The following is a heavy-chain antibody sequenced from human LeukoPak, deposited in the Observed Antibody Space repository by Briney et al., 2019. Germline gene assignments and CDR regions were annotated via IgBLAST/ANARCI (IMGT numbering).Heavy chain of an antibody. D-gene: IGHD2-15*01. J-gene: IGHJ4*02. CDR1: EITLSNYG. CDR2: ISGSGGGT. V-gene: IGHV3-23*01. CDR3: AKDSAEYYFDY. Sequence: PGGSLRLSCAVSEITLSNYGMSWVRQAPGKGLEWVAGISGSGGGTNYADSVKGRFTISRDNSRNTLYLQMNSLRAEDTAVYYCAKDSAEYYFDYWGQGTLVTVSS.